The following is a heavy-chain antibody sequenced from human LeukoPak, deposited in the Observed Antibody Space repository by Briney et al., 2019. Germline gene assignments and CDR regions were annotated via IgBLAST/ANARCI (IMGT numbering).Heavy chain of an antibody. CDR3: ARHTASAVAGHDAFDV. Sequence: GESLKISCEASGYIFTTYWIGWVRQKPGEGLEWMGIVYPVDYRTKYRPSFQGQVTISADRSIDTGYLQWSSLKASDTAIYYCARHTASAVAGHDAFDVWGQGTLVTVSS. D-gene: IGHD6-19*01. CDR1: GYIFTTYW. J-gene: IGHJ3*01. CDR2: VYPVDYRT. V-gene: IGHV5-51*01.